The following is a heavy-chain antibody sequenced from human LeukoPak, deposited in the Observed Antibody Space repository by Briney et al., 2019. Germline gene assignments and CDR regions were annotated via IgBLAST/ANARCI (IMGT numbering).Heavy chain of an antibody. Sequence: SETLSLTCTVSGGSISSSSYYWGWVRQPPGKGLEWIGSIYYSGSTYYNPSLKSRVTISVDTSKNQFSLKLSSVTAADTAVYYCARGGYVLRYFDYWGQGTLVTVSS. J-gene: IGHJ4*02. V-gene: IGHV4-39*01. CDR3: ARGGYVLRYFDY. D-gene: IGHD3-9*01. CDR1: GGSISSSSYY. CDR2: IYYSGST.